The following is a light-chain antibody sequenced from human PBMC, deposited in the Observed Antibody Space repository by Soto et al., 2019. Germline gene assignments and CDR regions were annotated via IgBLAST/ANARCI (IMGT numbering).Light chain of an antibody. Sequence: QSVLTQPASVSGSPRQSITISCTGTSSVIGGYNFVSWYQQHPGKAPKLMIFEVSNRPSWVSNRFSGSKSGNTSSLTISGLQAEDEADYYCSSYTSSSTLVFGTGTKATVL. CDR1: SSVIGGYNF. J-gene: IGLJ1*01. V-gene: IGLV2-14*01. CDR3: SSYTSSSTLV. CDR2: EVS.